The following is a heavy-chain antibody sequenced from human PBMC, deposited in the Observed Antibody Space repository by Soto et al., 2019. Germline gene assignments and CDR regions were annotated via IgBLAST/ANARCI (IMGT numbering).Heavy chain of an antibody. D-gene: IGHD3-22*01. Sequence: GGSLILSCAASGFTFSSYFMHWVRQAPGKGLEWVAVIWYDGSNKYYADSVKGRFTISRDNSKNTLYLQMNSLRAEDTAVYYCARDYYDNPGYAFDIWGQGTMVTVSS. V-gene: IGHV3-33*01. CDR1: GFTFSSYF. CDR3: ARDYYDNPGYAFDI. CDR2: IWYDGSNK. J-gene: IGHJ3*02.